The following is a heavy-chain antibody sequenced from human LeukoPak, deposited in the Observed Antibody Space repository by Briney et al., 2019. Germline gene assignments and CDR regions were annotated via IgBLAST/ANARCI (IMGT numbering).Heavy chain of an antibody. D-gene: IGHD3-9*01. CDR1: GGSISSSSYY. CDR3: ARQGLDFDWLLYPFDY. CDR2: IYYSGST. Sequence: SETLSLTCTVSGGSISSSSYYWGWIRQPPGKGLEWIGSIYYSGSTYYNPSLKSRVTISVDTSKNQFSLKLSSVTAADTAVYYCARQGLDFDWLLYPFDYWGQGTLVTVSS. V-gene: IGHV4-39*01. J-gene: IGHJ4*02.